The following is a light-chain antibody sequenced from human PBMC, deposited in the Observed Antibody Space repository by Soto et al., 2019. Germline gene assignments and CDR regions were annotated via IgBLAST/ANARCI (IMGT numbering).Light chain of an antibody. V-gene: IGKV1-33*01. CDR2: EAS. CDR1: QDISNY. J-gene: IGKJ2*01. Sequence: DIQMTQSPSSLSASVGDRVTITCQASQDISNYLNWYQQKPGKAPKLLIYEASNWETGVPSRFSGSGSGTDFTFTISGVQAEDIGTYYCQQYDNPPAFGQGTKLEI. CDR3: QQYDNPPA.